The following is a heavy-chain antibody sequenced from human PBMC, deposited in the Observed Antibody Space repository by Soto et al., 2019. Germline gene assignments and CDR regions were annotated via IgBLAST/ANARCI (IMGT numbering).Heavy chain of an antibody. D-gene: IGHD3-22*01. Sequence: SETLSVTCTVSGVSVGSDYWSWRRQPPGRGLEWIAYTHHSGSTNSNPSLQSRVTASVDTSKNQLSLKLRSMTAADTAINYCARGFYDSRGYSNPFDPWGQG. V-gene: IGHV4-59*02. J-gene: IGHJ5*02. CDR1: GVSVGSDY. CDR2: THHSGST. CDR3: ARGFYDSRGYSNPFDP.